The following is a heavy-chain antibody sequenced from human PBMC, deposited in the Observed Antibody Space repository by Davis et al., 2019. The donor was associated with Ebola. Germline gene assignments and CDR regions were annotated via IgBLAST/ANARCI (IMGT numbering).Heavy chain of an antibody. CDR1: GYTFTGYY. V-gene: IGHV1-2*02. CDR2: INPNSGGT. D-gene: IGHD3-3*01. J-gene: IGHJ5*02. CDR3: ARDSPYYDFWSGYSPNWFDP. Sequence: ASVKVSCKASGYTFTGYYMHWVRQAPGQGLEWMGWINPNSGGTNYAQKFQGRVTMTRDTSISTAYMELSRLRSDDTAVYYCARDSPYYDFWSGYSPNWFDPWGQGTLVTVSS.